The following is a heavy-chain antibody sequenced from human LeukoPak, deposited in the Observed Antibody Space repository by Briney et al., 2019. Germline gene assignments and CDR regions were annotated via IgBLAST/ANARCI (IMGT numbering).Heavy chain of an antibody. CDR3: ARGYCSSTSCRRYNWFDP. J-gene: IGHJ5*02. CDR2: IYTSGST. D-gene: IGHD2-2*01. V-gene: IGHV4-61*02. Sequence: SETLSLTCTVSGGSISSGSYYWSWIRQPAGKGLEWIGRIYTSGSTNYNPSLKSRVTILVDTSKNQFSLKLSSVTVADTAVYYCARGYCSSTSCRRYNWFDPWGQGTLVTVSS. CDR1: GGSISSGSYY.